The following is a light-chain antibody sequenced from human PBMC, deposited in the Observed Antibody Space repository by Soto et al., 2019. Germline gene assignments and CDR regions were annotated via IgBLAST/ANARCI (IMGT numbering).Light chain of an antibody. CDR1: QDISNY. CDR3: QQYDNLPPFT. J-gene: IGKJ4*01. V-gene: IGKV1-33*01. Sequence: DIQMTQSPSSLSASVGDRVTITCQASQDISNYVNWYQQKPGKAPQLLIYDASNLETGVPSRFSGSGSGTDFTFTISSLQPEDIATYYCQQYDNLPPFTFGGGTKVEIK. CDR2: DAS.